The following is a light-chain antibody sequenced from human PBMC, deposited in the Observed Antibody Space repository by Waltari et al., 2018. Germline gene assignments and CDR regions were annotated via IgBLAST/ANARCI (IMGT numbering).Light chain of an antibody. CDR1: QSVTWDY. CDR2: GAS. V-gene: IGKV3-20*01. Sequence: EIVLTQSPGTLSLSPGERANLSCRTSQSVTWDYLAWYQQKPGQAPRLLIYGASSKLTGTPDRFSGSGSGTDFTLTISRLEPKDFAVYCCQHYVNSLITFGGGTKVEIK. J-gene: IGKJ4*01. CDR3: QHYVNSLIT.